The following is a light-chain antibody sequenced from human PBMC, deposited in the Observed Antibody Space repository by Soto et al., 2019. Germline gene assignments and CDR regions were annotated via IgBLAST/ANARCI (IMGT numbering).Light chain of an antibody. CDR3: QQYNSYSRTWT. J-gene: IGKJ1*01. CDR1: QSISSW. V-gene: IGKV1-5*01. Sequence: DIQMTQSPSTLSASVGDIVTITCRASQSISSWLAWYQQKPGKAPKLLIYDASSLESGVPSRFSGSGSGTEFTLNISSLQPDDFATYYCQQYNSYSRTWTFGQGTKVDIK. CDR2: DAS.